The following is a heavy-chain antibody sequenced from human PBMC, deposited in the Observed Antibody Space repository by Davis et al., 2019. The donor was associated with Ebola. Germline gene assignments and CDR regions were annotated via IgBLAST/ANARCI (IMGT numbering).Heavy chain of an antibody. CDR3: ARVNGDYYYYGMDV. D-gene: IGHD3-16*02. CDR1: VGSFSDYY. Sequence: SEPLSPPFPVYVGSFSDYYWSWIRQPPGKGLEWIGEINHGGSSKYNPSLRSRVTISVDTSKNQFFLKVSSVTAADTDGYYCARVNGDYYYYGMDVWGKGTTVTVSS. V-gene: IGHV4-34*01. CDR2: INHGGSS. J-gene: IGHJ6*04.